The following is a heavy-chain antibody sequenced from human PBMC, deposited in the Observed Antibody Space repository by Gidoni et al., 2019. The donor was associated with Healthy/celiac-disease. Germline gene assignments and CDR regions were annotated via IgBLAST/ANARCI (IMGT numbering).Heavy chain of an antibody. CDR2: IWYDGSNK. V-gene: IGHV3-33*01. J-gene: IGHJ6*02. CDR3: ARDFGLERGTGDYYYGMDV. CDR1: GFTFSSYG. D-gene: IGHD1-1*01. Sequence: QVQLVESGGGVVQPGRSLRLSCAASGFTFSSYGMHWVRQAPGKGLEWVAVIWYDGSNKYYADSVKGRFTISRDNSKNTLYLQMNSLRAEDTAVYYCARDFGLERGTGDYYYGMDVWGQGTTVTVSS.